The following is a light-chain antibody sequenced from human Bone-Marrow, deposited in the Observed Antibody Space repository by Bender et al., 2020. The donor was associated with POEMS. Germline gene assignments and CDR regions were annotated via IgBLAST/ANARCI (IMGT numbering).Light chain of an antibody. Sequence: QSALTQPRSVSGSPGQSVTISCTGTSSDVGAYDSVSWYQQHPGKAPKLLIYDVNKRPSGVPDRFSGSRSGTSASLAISGLQSEDEADYYCAVWDDSLNGWVFGGGTKLTVL. CDR3: AVWDDSLNGWV. CDR1: SSDVGAYDS. J-gene: IGLJ3*02. V-gene: IGLV2-11*01. CDR2: DVN.